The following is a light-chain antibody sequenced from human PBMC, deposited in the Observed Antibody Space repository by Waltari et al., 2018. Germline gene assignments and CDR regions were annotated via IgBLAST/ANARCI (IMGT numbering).Light chain of an antibody. J-gene: IGLJ1*01. CDR2: QDS. V-gene: IGLV3-1*01. Sequence: SYELTQPPSVSVSPGQTASITCSGDKLGAKYACWYQQKQGQSPVLVIYQDSKRPSGIPERFSGSNSGNTATLTISGTQAMDEADYYCQAWDSSTYVFGTGTKVTVL. CDR3: QAWDSSTYV. CDR1: KLGAKY.